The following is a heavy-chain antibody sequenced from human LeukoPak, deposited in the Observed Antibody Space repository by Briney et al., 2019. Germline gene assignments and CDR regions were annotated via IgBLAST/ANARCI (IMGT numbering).Heavy chain of an antibody. J-gene: IGHJ3*02. CDR3: ARGHRDDAFDI. V-gene: IGHV4-34*01. CDR1: GGSFSGYY. Sequence: PSETLSLTCAVYGGSFSGYYWSWIRQPPGKGLEWIGEINHSGGTNYNPSLKSRVTISVDTSKNQFSLKLSSVTAADTAVYYCARGHRDDAFDIWGQGTMVTVSS. CDR2: INHSGGT.